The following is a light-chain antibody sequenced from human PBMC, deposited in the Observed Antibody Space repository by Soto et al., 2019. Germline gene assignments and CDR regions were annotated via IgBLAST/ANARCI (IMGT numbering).Light chain of an antibody. CDR3: PQFNTYPPYT. CDR1: QGISSA. Sequence: ALQLTQSPSSLSASVGDRVTITCRASQGISSALAWYQQKPGKTPKLLIYDASSLESGVPSRFSGSGSGTDFSLTISSLQPEDFAIYYCPQFNTYPPYTFGQGNKLEIK. J-gene: IGKJ2*01. V-gene: IGKV1-13*02. CDR2: DAS.